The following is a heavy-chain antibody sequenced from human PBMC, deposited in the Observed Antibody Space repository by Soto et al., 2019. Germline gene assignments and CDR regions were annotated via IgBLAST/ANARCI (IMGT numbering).Heavy chain of an antibody. V-gene: IGHV3-23*01. CDR2: IRSSGDRT. D-gene: IGHD1-1*01. CDR3: AKQQGPGTPYYYAMDV. Sequence: EVQLLESVGGLVQPGGSLRLSCAASGFTFSSYAMSWVRQAPGKGLEWVSVIRSSGDRTYYADSVKGRFTISRDNSKNTLYMQMNSLRAEDTAVYYCAKQQGPGTPYYYAMDVWDQGTTVTVSS. J-gene: IGHJ6*02. CDR1: GFTFSSYA.